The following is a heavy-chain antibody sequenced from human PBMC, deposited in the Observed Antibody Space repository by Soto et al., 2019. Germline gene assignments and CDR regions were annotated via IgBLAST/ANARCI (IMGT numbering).Heavy chain of an antibody. CDR2: IYYSGST. Sequence: QLQLQESGPGLVKPSETLSLTCTVSGGSISSSSYYWGWIRQPPGKGLEWIGSIYYSGSTYYNPSLTRRVTIAVDTSKNQFSLKLSSVTAADTAVYYCATYNRARGAFDYWGQGTLVTVSS. CDR3: ATYNRARGAFDY. J-gene: IGHJ4*02. D-gene: IGHD1-1*01. V-gene: IGHV4-39*01. CDR1: GGSISSSSYY.